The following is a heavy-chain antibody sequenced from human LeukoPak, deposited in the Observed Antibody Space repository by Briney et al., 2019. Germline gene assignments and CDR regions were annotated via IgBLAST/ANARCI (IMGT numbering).Heavy chain of an antibody. CDR2: ISAYNGNT. D-gene: IGHD1-26*01. CDR1: GYTFTSYG. CDR3: AREKAWELPYYFDY. V-gene: IGHV1-18*01. J-gene: IGHJ4*02. Sequence: ASVKVSCKASGYTFTSYGISWVRQAPGQGLEWMGWISAYNGNTNYAQKLQGRVTMTTDTSTSTAYMELSRLRSDDTAVYYCAREKAWELPYYFDYWGQGTLVTVSS.